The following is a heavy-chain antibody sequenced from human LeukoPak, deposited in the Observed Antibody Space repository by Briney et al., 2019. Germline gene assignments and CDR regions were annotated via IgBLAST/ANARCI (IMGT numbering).Heavy chain of an antibody. CDR1: GYSFFSNYW. D-gene: IGHD3-10*01. Sequence: GESLTISCKAYGYSFFSNYWIAWVRQMRGKGLEWMGILYPGDSDSRYSPSFQGQVTISADKSLSTAYLQWSSLKASDTAMYYCARRGDGSGHYYYYYGMDVWGQGTTVTVSS. J-gene: IGHJ6*02. V-gene: IGHV5-51*01. CDR2: LYPGDSDS. CDR3: ARRGDGSGHYYYYYGMDV.